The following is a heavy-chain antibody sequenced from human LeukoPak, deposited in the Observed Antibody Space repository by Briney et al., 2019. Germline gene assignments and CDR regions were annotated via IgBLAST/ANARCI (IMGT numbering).Heavy chain of an antibody. V-gene: IGHV3-30*02. CDR1: GFTFSSYG. Sequence: GGSLRLSCAASGFTFSSYGIHWVRQAPGKGLEWVAFMRYDGSNKYYADSVKGRFTISRDNSKNTLYLQMNSLRAEDTAVYYCAKARSYYDSSGYDYWGQGTLVTVSS. D-gene: IGHD3-22*01. J-gene: IGHJ4*02. CDR2: MRYDGSNK. CDR3: AKARSYYDSSGYDY.